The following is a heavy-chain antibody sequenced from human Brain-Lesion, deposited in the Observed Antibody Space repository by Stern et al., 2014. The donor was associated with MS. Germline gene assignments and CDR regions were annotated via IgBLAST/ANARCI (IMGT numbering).Heavy chain of an antibody. V-gene: IGHV3-9*01. CDR2: ISWNSGTI. CDR1: GFTFDDYA. J-gene: IGHJ4*02. CDR3: ARDITGSSAYFAY. Sequence: VQLVESGGDLVQPGRPLRPPCAAFGFTFDDYAMHWVRQAPGKGLEGVAGISWNSGTIGYADSVKGRFTTSRDNAYSSLYLQMNSLRPEDTALYYCARDITGSSAYFAYWGQGTLVTVSS. D-gene: IGHD1-14*01.